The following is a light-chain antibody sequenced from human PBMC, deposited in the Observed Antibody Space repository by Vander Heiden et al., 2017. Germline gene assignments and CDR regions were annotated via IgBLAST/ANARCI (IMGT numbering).Light chain of an antibody. CDR1: QSVSSY. V-gene: IGKV3-11*01. CDR2: DAS. J-gene: IGKJ5*01. Sequence: ELVFTRSPATLSLSPGERATLSCRASQSVSSYLAWYQQKPGQAPRLLIYDASNRATGIPARFSGSGSGTDFTLTISSLEPEDFAVYYCQQRSNWPTFGQGTRLEIK. CDR3: QQRSNWPT.